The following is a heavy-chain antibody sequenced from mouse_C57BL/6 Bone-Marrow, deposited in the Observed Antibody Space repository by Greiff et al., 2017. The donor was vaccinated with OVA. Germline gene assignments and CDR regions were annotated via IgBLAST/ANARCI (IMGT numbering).Heavy chain of an antibody. CDR1: GYTFTSYW. V-gene: IGHV1-55*01. D-gene: IGHD1-1*01. CDR2: IYPGSGST. Sequence: VQLQQPGAELVKPGASVKMSCKASGYTFTSYWIPWVKQRPGQGLEWIGDIYPGSGSTNYNEKFKSKATLTVDTSSSTASLQLSSLTAEDSAVYYCERGYYGSSYWYFAVWGTGTTVTVSS. CDR3: ERGYYGSSYWYFAV. J-gene: IGHJ1*03.